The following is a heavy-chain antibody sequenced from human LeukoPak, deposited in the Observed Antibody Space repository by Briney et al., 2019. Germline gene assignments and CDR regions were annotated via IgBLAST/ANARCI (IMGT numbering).Heavy chain of an antibody. CDR3: ARDPSSFLGYYYGMDV. CDR2: IYYSGST. J-gene: IGHJ6*02. D-gene: IGHD3-3*02. CDR1: GGSISSYY. V-gene: IGHV4-59*01. Sequence: SETLSLTCTVPGGSISSYYWSRIRQPPGKGLEWIGYIYYSGSTKYNPSLKSRVTISVDTSKNQFSLKLGSVTAADTAVYYCARDPSSFLGYYYGMDVWGQGTTVTVSS.